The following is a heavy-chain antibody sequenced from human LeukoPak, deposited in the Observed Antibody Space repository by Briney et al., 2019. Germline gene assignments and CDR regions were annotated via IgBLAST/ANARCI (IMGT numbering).Heavy chain of an antibody. Sequence: SETLSLTCTVSGGSISSYYWSWIRQPPGKGLEWIGYIYYSGSTNYNPSLKGRVTISVDTSKNQFSLKLSSVTAADTAVYYCARVSSSSDFDYWGQGTLVTVSS. CDR1: GGSISSYY. CDR2: IYYSGST. CDR3: ARVSSSSDFDY. D-gene: IGHD6-6*01. V-gene: IGHV4-59*01. J-gene: IGHJ4*02.